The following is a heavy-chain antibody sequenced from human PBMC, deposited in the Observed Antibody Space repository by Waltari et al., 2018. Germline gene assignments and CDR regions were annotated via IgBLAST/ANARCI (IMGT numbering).Heavy chain of an antibody. Sequence: QVQLQQWGAGLLKPSETLSLTCAVYGGSFSGYYWSWIRQPPGKGLEWIGEINHSGSTNYNPSLKSRVTISVDTSKNQFSLKLSSVTTADTAVYYCARGRTRYSSSPGYWGQGTLVTVSS. J-gene: IGHJ4*02. CDR3: ARGRTRYSSSPGY. D-gene: IGHD6-6*01. CDR2: INHSGST. CDR1: GGSFSGYY. V-gene: IGHV4-34*01.